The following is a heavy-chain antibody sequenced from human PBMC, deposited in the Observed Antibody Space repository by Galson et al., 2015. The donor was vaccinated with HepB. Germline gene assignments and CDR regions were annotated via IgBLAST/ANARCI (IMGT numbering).Heavy chain of an antibody. CDR2: ISAYNGNT. CDR3: ARFGLLPPGGVYYYYYGMDV. J-gene: IGHJ6*02. D-gene: IGHD3/OR15-3a*01. V-gene: IGHV1-18*04. Sequence: SVKVSCKASGYTFTSYGISWVRQAPGQGLEWMGWISAYNGNTNYAQKLQGRVTMTTDTSTSTAYMELRSLRSDDTAVYYCARFGLLPPGGVYYYYYGMDVWGQGTTVTVSS. CDR1: GYTFTSYG.